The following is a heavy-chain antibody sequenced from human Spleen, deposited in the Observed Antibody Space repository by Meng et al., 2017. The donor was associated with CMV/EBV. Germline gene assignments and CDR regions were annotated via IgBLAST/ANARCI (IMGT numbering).Heavy chain of an antibody. CDR3: ARDPNDFSFQH. CDR1: GFTFSSYD. CDR2: IGTAGDT. V-gene: IGHV3-13*01. D-gene: IGHD2-21*02. Sequence: EVQRVESGGGLVQPGGSLRLSCAASGFTFSSYDMHWVRQATGKGLEWVSAIGTAGDTYYPGSVKGRSTTSRENAKNTLYLQMNSLRAEDTAVYYCARDPNDFSFQHWGQGTLVTVSS. J-gene: IGHJ1*01.